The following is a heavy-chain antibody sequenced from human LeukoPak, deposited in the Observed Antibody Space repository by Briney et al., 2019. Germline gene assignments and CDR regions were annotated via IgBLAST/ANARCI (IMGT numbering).Heavy chain of an antibody. CDR2: INHSGST. V-gene: IGHV4-34*01. D-gene: IGHD2-2*01. CDR1: GGSFSGYY. Sequence: SETLSLTCAVYGGSFSGYYWSWIRQPPGKGLEWIGEINHSGSTNYNPSLKSRVTISVDTSKNQFSLKLSSVTAADTAVYYCARADIVVVPAAPAVYGMDVWGQGTTVTVS. J-gene: IGHJ6*02. CDR3: ARADIVVVPAAPAVYGMDV.